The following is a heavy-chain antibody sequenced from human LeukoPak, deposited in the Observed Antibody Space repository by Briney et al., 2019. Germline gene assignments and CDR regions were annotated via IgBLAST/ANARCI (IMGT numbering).Heavy chain of an antibody. Sequence: PSQTLSLTCTVSGGSISSGSYYWSWIRQPAGKGLEWIGRIYTSGSTNYNPSLKSRVTISVDTSKNQFSLKLSSVTAADTAVYYCAREPYGSGLFDAFDIWGQGTMVTVSS. CDR3: AREPYGSGLFDAFDI. CDR2: IYTSGST. D-gene: IGHD3-10*01. CDR1: GGSISSGSYY. V-gene: IGHV4-61*02. J-gene: IGHJ3*02.